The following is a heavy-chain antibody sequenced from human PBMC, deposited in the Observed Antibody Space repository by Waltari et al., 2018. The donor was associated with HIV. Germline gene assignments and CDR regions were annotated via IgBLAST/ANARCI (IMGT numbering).Heavy chain of an antibody. CDR2: IYSGGST. V-gene: IGHV3-53*01. CDR3: ARGFSCGGDCYYFDY. CDR1: GFSVSSNY. J-gene: IGHJ4*02. Sequence: EVQLVESGGGLIQPGGSLSLSCAASGFSVSSNYMSWVRHAPGKGLEWVSVIYSGGSTYYADSVKGRFTISRDNSKNTLYLQMNSLRAEDTAVYYCARGFSCGGDCYYFDYWGQGTLVTVSS. D-gene: IGHD2-21*02.